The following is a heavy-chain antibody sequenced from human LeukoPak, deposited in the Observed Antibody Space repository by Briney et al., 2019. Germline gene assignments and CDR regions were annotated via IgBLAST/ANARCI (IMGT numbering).Heavy chain of an antibody. CDR2: IYYSGST. CDR3: AREEPLSSTTWPWFDP. V-gene: IGHV4-59*01. CDR1: GGSIISRYY. J-gene: IGHJ5*02. Sequence: KPSETLSLTCTVSGGSIISRYYWNWVRQPPGKGLEWIGNIYYSGSTKYNPSLKSRVVISIDTSKNQFSLKLTSVTAADTAVYYCAREEPLSSTTWPWFDPWGQGTLVTVSS. D-gene: IGHD2-2*01.